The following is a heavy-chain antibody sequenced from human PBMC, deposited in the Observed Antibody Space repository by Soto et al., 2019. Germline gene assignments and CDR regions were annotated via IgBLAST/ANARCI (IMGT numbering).Heavy chain of an antibody. V-gene: IGHV3-21*01. CDR2: ISSSSSYI. Sequence: GGSLRLSCAASGFTFSSYSMNWVHQAPGKGLEWVSSISSSSSYIYYADSVKGRFTISRDNAKNSLYLQMNSLRAEDTAVYYCARSKWGVVAASPAMVPSVFDYWGQGTLVTVSS. D-gene: IGHD2-15*01. J-gene: IGHJ4*02. CDR3: ARSKWGVVAASPAMVPSVFDY. CDR1: GFTFSSYS.